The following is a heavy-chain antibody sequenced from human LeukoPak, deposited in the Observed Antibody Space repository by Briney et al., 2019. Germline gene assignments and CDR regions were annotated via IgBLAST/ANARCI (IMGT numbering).Heavy chain of an antibody. CDR1: HGSISRGAYS. CDR2: VTYSGST. J-gene: IGHJ4*02. V-gene: IGHV4-30-4*07. D-gene: IGHD7-27*01. CDR3: ARQLGIGGYFDY. Sequence: PSQTLSLTCDVSHGSISRGAYSWTWLRQPPGKGLEYIGFVTYSGSTYYNPSLKSRVTISVDTSKSQFYLKLRSLTAADTAVYFCARQLGIGGYFDYWGQGTLVTVSS.